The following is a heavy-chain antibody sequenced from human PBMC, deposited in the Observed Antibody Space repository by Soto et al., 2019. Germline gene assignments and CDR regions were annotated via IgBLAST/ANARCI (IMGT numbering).Heavy chain of an antibody. V-gene: IGHV3-30*03. CDR1: GFTFSSYG. Sequence: QVQLVESGGGVVQPGRSLRLSCAASGFTFSSYGMHWVRQAPGKGVEWVAVISYDGSNKYYADSVKGRFTISRDNSKNTLYLQMNSLRAEDTAVYYCAGHRSGWYRDYWGQGTLVTVSS. D-gene: IGHD6-19*01. CDR2: ISYDGSNK. J-gene: IGHJ4*02. CDR3: AGHRSGWYRDY.